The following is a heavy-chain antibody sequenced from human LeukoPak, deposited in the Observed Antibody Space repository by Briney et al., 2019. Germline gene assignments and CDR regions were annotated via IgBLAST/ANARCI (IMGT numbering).Heavy chain of an antibody. CDR3: ATGSSGGRKGGYFDY. D-gene: IGHD2-15*01. J-gene: IGHJ4*02. Sequence: SETLPLTCAVYGGSFSGYYWSWIRQPPGKGLEWIGEINHSGSTNYNPSLKSRVTISVDTSKNQFSLKLSSVTAADTAVYYCATGSSGGRKGGYFDYCGQGALVTVSS. CDR2: INHSGST. CDR1: GGSFSGYY. V-gene: IGHV4-34*01.